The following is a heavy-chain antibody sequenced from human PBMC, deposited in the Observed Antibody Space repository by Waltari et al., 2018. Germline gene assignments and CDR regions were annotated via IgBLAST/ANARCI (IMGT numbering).Heavy chain of an antibody. CDR3: ARGAVVVVAATLFEWFDP. V-gene: IGHV4-30-4*08. Sequence: QVQLQESGPGLVKPSQTLSLTCTVSGGSISSGDYYWSWIRQPPGKGLEWIGYIYYRGSTYYNPSFKSRVTSSVDTSKNQFSLKLSSVTAADTAVYYCARGAVVVVAATLFEWFDPWGQGTLVTVSS. J-gene: IGHJ5*02. CDR2: IYYRGST. CDR1: GGSISSGDYY. D-gene: IGHD2-15*01.